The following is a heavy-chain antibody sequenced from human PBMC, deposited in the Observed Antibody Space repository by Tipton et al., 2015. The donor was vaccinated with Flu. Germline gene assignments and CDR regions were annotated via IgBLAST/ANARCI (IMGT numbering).Heavy chain of an antibody. CDR1: GGSISSSSYY. CDR3: ARDIPWLLRGGMDV. CDR2: IYYSGST. J-gene: IGHJ6*02. D-gene: IGHD6-19*01. Sequence: TLSLTCTVSGGSISSSSYYWGWIRQPPGKGLEWIGSIYYSGSTYYNPSLKSRVTISVDTSKNQFSLKLSSVTAADTAVYYCARDIPWLLRGGMDVWGQGTTVTVSS. V-gene: IGHV4-39*07.